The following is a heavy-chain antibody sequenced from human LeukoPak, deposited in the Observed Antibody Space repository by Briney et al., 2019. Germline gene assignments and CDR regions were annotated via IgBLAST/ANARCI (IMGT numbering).Heavy chain of an antibody. CDR2: ISWDGGST. D-gene: IGHD3-16*02. Sequence: GGSLRLSCAASGFTFYDYAMHWVRHAPGKGLEWVSLISWDGGSTYYADSVKGRFTISRDNSKNSLYLQMNSLRAEDTALYYCAKGPVRGSYRYGYFDYWGQGTLVTVSS. J-gene: IGHJ4*02. V-gene: IGHV3-43D*03. CDR3: AKGPVRGSYRYGYFDY. CDR1: GFTFYDYA.